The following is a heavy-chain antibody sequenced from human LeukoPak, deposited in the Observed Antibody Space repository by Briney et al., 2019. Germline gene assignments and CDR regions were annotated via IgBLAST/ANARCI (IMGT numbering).Heavy chain of an antibody. D-gene: IGHD2-21*02. V-gene: IGHV4-39*07. Sequence: SETLSLTCTVSGGSISSSSYYWGWIRQPPGKGLEWIGSIYYSGSTYYNPSLKSRVTISVDTSKNQFSLKLSSVTAADTAVYYCARGPALFCGGDCYNFDYWGQGTLVTVSS. J-gene: IGHJ4*02. CDR1: GGSISSSSYY. CDR2: IYYSGST. CDR3: ARGPALFCGGDCYNFDY.